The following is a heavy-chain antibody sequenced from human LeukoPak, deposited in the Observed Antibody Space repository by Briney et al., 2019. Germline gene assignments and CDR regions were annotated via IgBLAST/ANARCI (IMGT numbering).Heavy chain of an antibody. Sequence: ASVKVSCKASGYTFTSYGISWVRQAPGQGLEWMGWISAYNGNTNYAQKVQGRVTMTTDTSTSTAYMELRSLRSDDTAVYYGARSQGNSAYDLKFDYWGQGTLVTVSS. CDR1: GYTFTSYG. J-gene: IGHJ4*02. V-gene: IGHV1-18*01. CDR3: ARSQGNSAYDLKFDY. CDR2: ISAYNGNT. D-gene: IGHD5-12*01.